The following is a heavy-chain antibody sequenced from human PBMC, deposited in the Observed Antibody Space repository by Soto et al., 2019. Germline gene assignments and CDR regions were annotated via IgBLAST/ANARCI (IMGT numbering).Heavy chain of an antibody. J-gene: IGHJ4*02. D-gene: IGHD2-2*01. CDR2: IHYSGST. Sequence: TLSLTCTVSGGSISSGGYYWSWIRQRPGKGLEWIGDIHYSGSTFYNPSLKSRVTISVDTSENQFSLKLSSMTAADTAVYYCARGEVLPAASLDYWGQGTLVTVSS. CDR3: ARGEVLPAASLDY. V-gene: IGHV4-31*03. CDR1: GGSISSGGYY.